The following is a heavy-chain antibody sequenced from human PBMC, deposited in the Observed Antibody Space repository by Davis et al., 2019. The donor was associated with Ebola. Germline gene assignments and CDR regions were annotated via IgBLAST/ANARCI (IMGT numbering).Heavy chain of an antibody. J-gene: IGHJ3*02. V-gene: IGHV5-51*01. CDR2: IYPSDSDA. CDR3: ARRGTVTTNAFDI. D-gene: IGHD4-11*01. Sequence: GESLKISCKGSGYSFTSYWIAWVRQVPGKGLEWMGTIYPSDSDARYSPSFQGQVTMSVDKSIGAAYLQWSSLKPSDTAIYYCARRGTVTTNAFDIWGQGTMVTVSS. CDR1: GYSFTSYW.